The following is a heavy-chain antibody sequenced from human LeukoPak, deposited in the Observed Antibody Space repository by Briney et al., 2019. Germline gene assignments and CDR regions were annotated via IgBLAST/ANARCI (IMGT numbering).Heavy chain of an antibody. J-gene: IGHJ5*02. D-gene: IGHD4/OR15-4a*01. V-gene: IGHV4-34*01. CDR1: GGSFSGYY. Sequence: SETLSLTCAVYGGSFSGYYWAWIRQPPGKGLEWIGEINHSGNTNYNPSLKSRVTMSVDTSRNQFSLKLSSVTAADTAVYFCARFITDTPNYGGFDPWGQGTLVTVSS. CDR2: INHSGNT. CDR3: ARFITDTPNYGGFDP.